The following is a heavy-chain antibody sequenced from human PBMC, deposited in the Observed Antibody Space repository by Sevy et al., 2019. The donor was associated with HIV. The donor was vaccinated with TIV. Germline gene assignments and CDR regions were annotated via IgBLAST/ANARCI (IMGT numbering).Heavy chain of an antibody. Sequence: ASVKVSCKASGYTFTTYRITLVRQAPGQGLEWMGGVSPHNGDTDYAQKFQGRVTMITDTSTSTAIMELRSLRSDDTALYYGARSYCSGGRCYSLAYWGQGTLVTVSS. CDR2: VSPHNGDT. J-gene: IGHJ4*02. CDR3: ARSYCSGGRCYSLAY. CDR1: GYTFTTYR. V-gene: IGHV1-18*01. D-gene: IGHD2-15*01.